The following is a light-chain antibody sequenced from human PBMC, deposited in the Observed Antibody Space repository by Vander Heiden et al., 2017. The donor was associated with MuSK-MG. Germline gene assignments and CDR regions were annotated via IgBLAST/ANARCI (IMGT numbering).Light chain of an antibody. Sequence: IVLTQSPGTLSLSPGERATLSCRASQNINTYLAWYQQKPGQAPRLLIYDASNRATGIPARFSGDGSGTDFTLTISSLELEDVAVYCCQQRDNWSPTFGQGTKLEIK. V-gene: IGKV3-11*01. CDR3: QQRDNWSPT. CDR1: QNINTY. J-gene: IGKJ2*01. CDR2: DAS.